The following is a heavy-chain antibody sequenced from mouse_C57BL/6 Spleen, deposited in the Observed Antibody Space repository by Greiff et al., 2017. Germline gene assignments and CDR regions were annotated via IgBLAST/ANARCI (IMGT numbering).Heavy chain of an antibody. CDR2: IYPGSGST. CDR1: GYTFTSYW. CDR3: ARVRARSGYYAMDY. J-gene: IGHJ4*01. D-gene: IGHD3-2*02. Sequence: VKPGASVKMSRKASGYTFTSYWITWVKQRPGQGLEWIGEIYPGSGSTNYNEKFKSKATRTVDTYSSTAYMQLSSLTSEDSAVYYCARVRARSGYYAMDYWGQGTSVTVSS. V-gene: IGHV1-55*01.